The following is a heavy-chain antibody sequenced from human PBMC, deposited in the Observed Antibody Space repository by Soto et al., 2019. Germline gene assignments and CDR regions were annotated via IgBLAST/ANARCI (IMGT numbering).Heavy chain of an antibody. D-gene: IGHD2-15*01. Sequence: QVQLVESGGGVVQPGRSLRLSCAASRFTFSSYGMHWVRQAPGKGLEWVAFIWYDGSNKYYADSVKGRFTISRDNPKNTLYLQMNSLRREDTAVYYCASEYCSGGSCHYYGMDVWGQGTTVTVSS. V-gene: IGHV3-33*01. CDR1: RFTFSSYG. J-gene: IGHJ6*02. CDR3: ASEYCSGGSCHYYGMDV. CDR2: IWYDGSNK.